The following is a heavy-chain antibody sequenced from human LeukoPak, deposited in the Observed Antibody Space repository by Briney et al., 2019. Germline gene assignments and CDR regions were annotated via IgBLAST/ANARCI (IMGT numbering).Heavy chain of an antibody. V-gene: IGHV4-34*01. CDR2: INHSGST. CDR1: GGSFSGYY. CDR3: ARGGDYPLNYFDY. D-gene: IGHD4-17*01. J-gene: IGHJ4*02. Sequence: SETLSLTCAVYGGSFSGYYWSWIRQPPGKGLEWIGEINHSGSTNYNPSLKSRVTISVDTSKNQFSLKLSSVTAADTAVYYCARGGDYPLNYFDYWGQGTLVTVSS.